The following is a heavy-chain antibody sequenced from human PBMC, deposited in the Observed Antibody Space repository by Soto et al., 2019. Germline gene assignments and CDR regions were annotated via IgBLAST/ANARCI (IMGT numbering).Heavy chain of an antibody. V-gene: IGHV3-30*18. D-gene: IGHD5-18*01. CDR1: GFTFSSNG. CDR3: AKTKTGYSYGYGSVLGMDV. CDR2: ISYDGSNK. J-gene: IGHJ6*02. Sequence: QVQLVESGGGVVQPGRSLRLSCAASGFTFSSNGMHWVRQAPGKGLEWVAVISYDGSNKYYADSVKGRFSISRDNSKNTLYLQMSSLRSEDTAVYYCAKTKTGYSYGYGSVLGMDVWGQGTTVTVSS.